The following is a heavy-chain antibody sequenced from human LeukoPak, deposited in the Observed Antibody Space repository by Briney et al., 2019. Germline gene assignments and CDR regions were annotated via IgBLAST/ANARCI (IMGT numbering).Heavy chain of an antibody. D-gene: IGHD3-16*01. V-gene: IGHV1-46*01. CDR3: ARDRGGVAPFDY. CDR1: GYTFTGYY. J-gene: IGHJ4*02. Sequence: ASVKVSCKASGYTFTGYYMHWVRQAPGQGLEWMGIINPSGGSTSYAQKFQGRVTMTRDTSTSTVYMELSSLRSEDTAVYYCARDRGGVAPFDYWGQGTLVTVSS. CDR2: INPSGGST.